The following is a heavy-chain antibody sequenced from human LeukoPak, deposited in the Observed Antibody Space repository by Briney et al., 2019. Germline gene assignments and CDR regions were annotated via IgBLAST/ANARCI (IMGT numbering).Heavy chain of an antibody. J-gene: IGHJ4*02. CDR1: GFTFSTYG. D-gene: IGHD3-3*02. CDR2: ISGSASGHIT. V-gene: IGHV3-23*01. CDR3: ANHRSAFEF. Sequence: PGGSLRLSCAASGFTFSTYGMSWVRQSPGKGPEWVAAISGSASGHITNYADSVMGRFTISRDNNKSTVYLQMNSLRVEDTAIYYCANHRSAFEFWGQGTLVTVSS.